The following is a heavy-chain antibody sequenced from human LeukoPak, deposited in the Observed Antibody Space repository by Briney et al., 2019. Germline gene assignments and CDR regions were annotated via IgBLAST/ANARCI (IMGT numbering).Heavy chain of an antibody. D-gene: IGHD3-22*01. Sequence: PGGSLRLSCAASGFTFTDYWMHWVRQRPGEGLVWVSHISTDGGRTNYADSVKGRFTISRDNSKNTLFLQMNSLRAEDTAVYYCARAAYDSSGYLTLWGQGTLVTVSS. CDR2: ISTDGGRT. CDR3: ARAAYDSSGYLTL. V-gene: IGHV3-74*01. J-gene: IGHJ4*02. CDR1: GFTFTDYW.